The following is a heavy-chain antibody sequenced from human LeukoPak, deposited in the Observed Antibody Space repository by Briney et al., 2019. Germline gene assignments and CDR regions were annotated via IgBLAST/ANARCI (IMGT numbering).Heavy chain of an antibody. V-gene: IGHV1-18*01. CDR3: ARDIYCSSTSCPSLADY. Sequence: ASVKVSCKSSGYTFTNYGISWVRQAPGLGLEWMGWISAYNGNTNYAQKLQGRVTMTTDTSTSTAYMELRSLRSDDTAVYYCARDIYCSSTSCPSLADYWGQGTLVTVSS. CDR2: ISAYNGNT. J-gene: IGHJ4*02. D-gene: IGHD2-2*01. CDR1: GYTFTNYG.